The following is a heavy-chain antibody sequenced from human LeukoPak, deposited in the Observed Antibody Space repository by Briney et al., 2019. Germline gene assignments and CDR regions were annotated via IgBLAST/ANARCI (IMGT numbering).Heavy chain of an antibody. CDR3: ARCYGDYVYDYYYYGMDV. CDR1: GFTFSSYS. J-gene: IGHJ6*02. D-gene: IGHD4-17*01. Sequence: GGSLRLSCAASGFTFSSYSMNWVRQAPGKGLEWVSSISSSSSYIYYADSVKGRFIISRDNAKNSLYLQMNSLRAEDTAVYYCARCYGDYVYDYYYYGMDVWGQGTTVTVSS. V-gene: IGHV3-21*01. CDR2: ISSSSSYI.